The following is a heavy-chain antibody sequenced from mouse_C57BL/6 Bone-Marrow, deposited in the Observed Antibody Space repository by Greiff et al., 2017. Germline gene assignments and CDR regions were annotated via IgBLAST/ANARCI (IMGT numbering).Heavy chain of an antibody. CDR1: GYTFTSYW. CDR2: IDPNSGGT. J-gene: IGHJ2*01. Sequence: QVQLQQPGAELVKPGASVKLSCKASGYTFTSYWMHWVKQRPGRGFEWIGRIDPNSGGTKYNEKFKSKATLTVDKPSSTAYMQRSSLTSEDSAVYYCAREHYYGSSYVDYWGQGTTLTVSS. V-gene: IGHV1-72*01. D-gene: IGHD1-1*01. CDR3: AREHYYGSSYVDY.